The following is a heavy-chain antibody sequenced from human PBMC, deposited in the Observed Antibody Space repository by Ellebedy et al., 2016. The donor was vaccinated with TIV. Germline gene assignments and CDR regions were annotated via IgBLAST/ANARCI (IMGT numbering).Heavy chain of an antibody. Sequence: GGSLRLSCADSGFTFSSFAMHWVRQPPGKGLEWPSVLSADGSSISQACSVKGRFTITRDNSKNTLYAQMNRLSTEDTAVYYCAKGSSSGFNYDRVGFEYWGQGTVVTVSS. D-gene: IGHD3-16*01. CDR1: GFTFSSFA. V-gene: IGHV3-23*01. CDR2: LSADGSSI. J-gene: IGHJ4*02. CDR3: AKGSSSGFNYDRVGFEY.